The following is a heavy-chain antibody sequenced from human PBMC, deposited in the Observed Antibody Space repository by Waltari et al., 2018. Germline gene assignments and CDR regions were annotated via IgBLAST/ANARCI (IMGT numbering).Heavy chain of an antibody. CDR2: IWFDGSDK. Sequence: QVNLVESGGGVFQPGGFLSTSCAPPGFPFGNFGIHWVRQAPGKGLEWVALIWFDGSDKFYADSVRGRFTISRDNSARTLYLDMDSLRLDDTAMYYCAKDAFGNTYLDFWGQGTLVTVSS. V-gene: IGHV3-30*02. J-gene: IGHJ4*02. D-gene: IGHD2-2*02. CDR1: GFPFGNFG. CDR3: AKDAFGNTYLDF.